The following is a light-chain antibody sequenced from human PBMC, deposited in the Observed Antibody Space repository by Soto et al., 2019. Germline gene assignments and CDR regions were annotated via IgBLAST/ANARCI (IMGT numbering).Light chain of an antibody. Sequence: EIVMTQSPATLSVSPGERATLSCRASQSVSSNLAWYQQKPGQAPRLLIYGASTRATGIPARFSGSGSGTEFNLTISSLQSEDFAVYYCQQYNNWPPDFGGGTKVEIK. V-gene: IGKV3-15*01. CDR1: QSVSSN. J-gene: IGKJ4*01. CDR2: GAS. CDR3: QQYNNWPPD.